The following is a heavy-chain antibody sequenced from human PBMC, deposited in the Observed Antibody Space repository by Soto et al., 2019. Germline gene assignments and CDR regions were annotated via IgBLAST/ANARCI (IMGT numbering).Heavy chain of an antibody. CDR1: GFTFSSYG. D-gene: IGHD6-6*01. V-gene: IGHV3-30*03. Sequence: SGGSLRLSCAASGFTFSSYGMHWVRQAPGKGLERVAVISYDGSNKYYADSVKGRFTISRDNSKNTLYLQMNSLRAEDTAVYYCARPGIAARTSYYFDYWGQGTLVTVSS. CDR2: ISYDGSNK. J-gene: IGHJ4*02. CDR3: ARPGIAARTSYYFDY.